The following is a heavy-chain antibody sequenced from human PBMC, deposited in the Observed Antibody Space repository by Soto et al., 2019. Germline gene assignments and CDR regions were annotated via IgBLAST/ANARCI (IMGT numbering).Heavy chain of an antibody. D-gene: IGHD3-22*01. CDR3: ARAHYYDSIFYYYGGELAIWFVP. CDR2: VYYSGST. V-gene: IGHV4-61*01. Sequence: SETLSLTCTVSGGSVSSGSYYWSWIRQPPGKGLEWIGYVYYSGSTNYNPSLKSRVTISVDTSKNQFSLKLSSVTAADTALYYCARAHYYDSIFYYYGGELAIWFVPWGQGILVTVYS. CDR1: GGSVSSGSYY. J-gene: IGHJ5*02.